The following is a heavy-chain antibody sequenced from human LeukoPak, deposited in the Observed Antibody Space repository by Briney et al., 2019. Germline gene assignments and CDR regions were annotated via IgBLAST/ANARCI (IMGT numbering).Heavy chain of an antibody. J-gene: IGHJ4*02. V-gene: IGHV1-69*13. D-gene: IGHD1-26*01. CDR1: GGTFSSYA. Sequence: SVKVSCKASGGTFSSYAISWVRQAPGQGLEWMGGIIPIFGTANYAQKFQGRVTITADESTSTAYMELSSLRSEDTAVYYCARERVGATNFDYWGQGTLVTVSS. CDR2: IIPIFGTA. CDR3: ARERVGATNFDY.